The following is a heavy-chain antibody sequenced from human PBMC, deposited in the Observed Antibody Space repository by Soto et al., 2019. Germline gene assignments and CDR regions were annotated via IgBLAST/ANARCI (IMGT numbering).Heavy chain of an antibody. D-gene: IGHD2-2*01. V-gene: IGHV4-34*01. CDR1: GGTFSAYY. Sequence: SETLSLTCAVHGGTFSAYYWSWIRQAPGKGLEWIGEINHSGSTNYNPSLKSRVTISVDTSKNQFSLKLSSVTAADTAVYYCASIFIPGYCSSTSCYARGYYGMDVWGQGTTVTVSS. CDR3: ASIFIPGYCSSTSCYARGYYGMDV. CDR2: INHSGST. J-gene: IGHJ6*02.